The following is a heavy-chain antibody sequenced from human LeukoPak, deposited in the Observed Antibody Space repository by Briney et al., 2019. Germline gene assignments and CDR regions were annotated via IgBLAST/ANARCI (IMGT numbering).Heavy chain of an antibody. J-gene: IGHJ3*02. V-gene: IGHV1-2*02. CDR2: INPNSGGT. D-gene: IGHD3-22*01. CDR3: ARDLDYDSSGYPGAFDI. Sequence: ASVKVSCKASGYTFTSYGISWVRQAPGQGLEWMGWINPNSGGTNYAQKFQGRVTMTRDTSISTAYMELSRLRSDDTAVYYCARDLDYDSSGYPGAFDIWGQGTMVTVSS. CDR1: GYTFTSYG.